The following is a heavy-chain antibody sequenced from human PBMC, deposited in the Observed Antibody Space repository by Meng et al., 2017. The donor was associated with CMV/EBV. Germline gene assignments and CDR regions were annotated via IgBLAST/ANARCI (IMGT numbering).Heavy chain of an antibody. CDR3: ARDLGYGDYVGYFDY. D-gene: IGHD4-17*01. Sequence: GGSLRLSCAASGFTFSSYAMHWVRQAPGKRLEWVAVISYDGSNKYYADSVKGRFTISRDNSKNTLYLQMNSLRAEDTAVYYCARDLGYGDYVGYFDYWGQGTLVTVSS. CDR1: GFTFSSYA. V-gene: IGHV3-30-3*01. J-gene: IGHJ4*03. CDR2: ISYDGSNK.